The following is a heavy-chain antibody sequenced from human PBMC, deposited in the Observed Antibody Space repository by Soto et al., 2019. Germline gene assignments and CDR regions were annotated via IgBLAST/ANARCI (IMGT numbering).Heavy chain of an antibody. CDR3: ARGSSSWYGIDC. D-gene: IGHD6-13*01. V-gene: IGHV4-39*01. Sequence: QLQLQESGPGLVKPSEPLSLTCTVSGGSISSSSYYWGWIRQPPGKGLEWIGSIHYSGSTYYNSSLKSRVTISVDTSRTQVPLTLNSVTAADTAVYYCARGSSSWYGIDCWGQGTLVTVSS. CDR1: GGSISSSSYY. CDR2: IHYSGST. J-gene: IGHJ4*02.